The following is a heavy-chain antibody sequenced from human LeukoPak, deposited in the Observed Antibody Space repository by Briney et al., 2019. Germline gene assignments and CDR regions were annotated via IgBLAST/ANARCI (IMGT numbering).Heavy chain of an antibody. CDR1: GGSISSGGYY. Sequence: SETLSLTCTVSGGSISSGGYYWSWVRQHPGKGLEWIGYIYYSGSTNYNPSLKSRVTISVDTSKNQFSLKLSSVTAADTAVYYCARALYYDFWSGYNNWFDPWGQGTLVTVSS. D-gene: IGHD3-3*01. CDR3: ARALYYDFWSGYNNWFDP. V-gene: IGHV4-61*08. J-gene: IGHJ5*02. CDR2: IYYSGST.